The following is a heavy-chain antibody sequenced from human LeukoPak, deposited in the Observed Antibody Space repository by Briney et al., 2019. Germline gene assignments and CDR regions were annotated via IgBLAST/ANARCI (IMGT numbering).Heavy chain of an antibody. J-gene: IGHJ4*02. CDR3: ARGLNDYGDYSYDF. CDR1: GGSISSGSYY. D-gene: IGHD4-17*01. Sequence: SETLSFTCTVSGGSISSGSYYWSWIRQPPGKGLEWIGCIYYSGSTDYNPSLKSRVTISVDTSKNQFSLKLSSVTAADTAVYYCARGLNDYGDYSYDFWGQGTLVTVSS. CDR2: IYYSGST. V-gene: IGHV4-61*01.